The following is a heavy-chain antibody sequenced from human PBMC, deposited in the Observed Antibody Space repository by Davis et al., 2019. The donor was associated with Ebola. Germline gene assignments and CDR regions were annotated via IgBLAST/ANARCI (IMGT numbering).Heavy chain of an antibody. V-gene: IGHV4-59*12. Sequence: MPSETLSLTCTVPGGSISSYYWTWIRQPPGKGLEWIGYIHYSGSTNYNPSLKSRVTISVDTSKNQFSLKLSSVTAADTAVYYCARGSYGAWFDPWGQGTLVTVSS. CDR3: ARGSYGAWFDP. J-gene: IGHJ5*02. D-gene: IGHD3-10*01. CDR2: IHYSGST. CDR1: GGSISSYY.